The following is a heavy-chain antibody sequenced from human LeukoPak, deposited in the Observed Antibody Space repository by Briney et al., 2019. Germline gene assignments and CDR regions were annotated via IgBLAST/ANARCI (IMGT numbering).Heavy chain of an antibody. D-gene: IGHD2-15*01. V-gene: IGHV3-48*03. Sequence: PGGSLRLSCGASGFTFSSYEMNWVRQAPGKGLEWVSYISSSGSTIYYADSVKGRFTISRDNAKNSLYLQMNSLRAEDTAVYYCARATGGSWNYYYYYYGMDVWGQGTTVTVSS. J-gene: IGHJ6*02. CDR3: ARATGGSWNYYYYYYGMDV. CDR2: ISSSGSTI. CDR1: GFTFSSYE.